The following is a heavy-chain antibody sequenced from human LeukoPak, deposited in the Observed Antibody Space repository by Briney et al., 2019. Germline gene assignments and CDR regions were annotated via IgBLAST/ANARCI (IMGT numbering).Heavy chain of an antibody. CDR3: ARWYYYDSSGYWYYFDY. CDR1: GESFSGYY. J-gene: IGHJ4*02. CDR2: INHSGSA. D-gene: IGHD3-22*01. Sequence: SETLSLTCAVYGESFSGYYWSCIRQPPGKGLEWIGEINHSGSAKYNPSLKSRVTISVDTSKNQFSLKLSSVTAADTAVYYCARWYYYDSSGYWYYFDYWGQGTLVTVSS. V-gene: IGHV4-34*01.